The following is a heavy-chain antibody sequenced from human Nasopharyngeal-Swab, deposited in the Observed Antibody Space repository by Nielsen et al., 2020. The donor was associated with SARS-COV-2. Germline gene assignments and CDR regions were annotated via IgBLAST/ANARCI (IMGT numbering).Heavy chain of an antibody. CDR3: ARGYYYDSSGYSNWFDP. CDR1: GFTFSSYE. Sequence: GESLKISCAASGFTFSSYEMNWVRQAPGKGLEWVSYISSSGSTIYYADSVKGRFTISRDNAKNSLYLQMNSLRVEDTAIYYCARGYYYDSSGYSNWFDPWGQGTQVTVSS. D-gene: IGHD3-22*01. V-gene: IGHV3-48*03. J-gene: IGHJ5*02. CDR2: ISSSGSTI.